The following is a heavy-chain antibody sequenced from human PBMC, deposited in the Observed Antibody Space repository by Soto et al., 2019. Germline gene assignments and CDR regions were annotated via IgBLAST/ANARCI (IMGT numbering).Heavy chain of an antibody. D-gene: IGHD3-10*01. CDR2: IYYSGST. J-gene: IGHJ4*02. V-gene: IGHV4-59*01. CDR1: GGSISSYY. CDR3: ARDLWFGENSDY. Sequence: SETLSLTCTVSGGSISSYYWSWIRQPPGKGLEWIGYIYYSGSTNYNPSLKSRVTISVDTSKNQFSLKLSSVTAADTAVYYCARDLWFGENSDYWGQGTLVTVSS.